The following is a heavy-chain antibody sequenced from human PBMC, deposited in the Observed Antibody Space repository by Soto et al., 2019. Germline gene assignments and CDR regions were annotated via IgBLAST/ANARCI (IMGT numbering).Heavy chain of an antibody. D-gene: IGHD3-3*01. CDR2: IYYSGST. Sequence: SETLSLTCTVSGGSISSGGYYWSWIRQHPGKGLEWIGYIYYSGSTYYNPSLKSRVTISVDTSKNQFSLKPSSVTAADTAVYYFARRYYDFWSGYPNYYFDYWGQGTLVTVSS. V-gene: IGHV4-31*03. CDR1: GGSISSGGYY. CDR3: ARRYYDFWSGYPNYYFDY. J-gene: IGHJ4*02.